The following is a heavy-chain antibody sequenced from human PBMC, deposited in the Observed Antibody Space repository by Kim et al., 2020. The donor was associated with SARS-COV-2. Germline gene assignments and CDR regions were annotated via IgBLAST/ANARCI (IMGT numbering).Heavy chain of an antibody. Sequence: SETLSLTCAVYGGSFSGYYWSWIRQPPGKGLEWIGEINHSGSTNYNPSLKSRVTISVDTSKNQFSLKLSSVTAADTAVYYCARGFKRPTGYLGYYYGMDVWGQGTTVTVSS. CDR1: GGSFSGYY. CDR2: INHSGST. V-gene: IGHV4-34*01. J-gene: IGHJ6*02. CDR3: ARGFKRPTGYLGYYYGMDV. D-gene: IGHD3-16*02.